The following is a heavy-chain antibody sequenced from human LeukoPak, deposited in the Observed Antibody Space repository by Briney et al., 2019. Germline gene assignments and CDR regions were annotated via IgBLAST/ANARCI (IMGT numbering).Heavy chain of an antibody. Sequence: SVTLSLTCTVSGGAISSSSYYWGWIRQPPGKGLEWIGSIYYSGSTYYNPSLKSRVTISVDTSKNQFSLKLSSVTAADTAVYYCARHVDSSGYWRDWGQGTLVTVSS. J-gene: IGHJ4*02. CDR1: GGAISSSSYY. D-gene: IGHD3-22*01. V-gene: IGHV4-39*01. CDR3: ARHVDSSGYWRD. CDR2: IYYSGST.